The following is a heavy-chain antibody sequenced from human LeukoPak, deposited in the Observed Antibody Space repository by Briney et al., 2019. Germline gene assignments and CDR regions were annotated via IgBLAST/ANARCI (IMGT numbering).Heavy chain of an antibody. CDR2: MNPNSGDT. Sequence: ASVKVSCKASVYTFTNFYIHWVRQAPGQGLEWMGWMNPNSGDTSYAREFQDRVTMTRDTSLSTAYMELNRLRSDETAVYFCARRPINCIITNCYVDYWGQGTLVTVSS. CDR3: ARRPINCIITNCYVDY. V-gene: IGHV1-2*02. CDR1: VYTFTNFY. D-gene: IGHD2-2*01. J-gene: IGHJ4*02.